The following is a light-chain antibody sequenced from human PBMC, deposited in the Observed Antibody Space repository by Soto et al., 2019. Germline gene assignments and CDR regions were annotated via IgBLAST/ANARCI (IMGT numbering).Light chain of an antibody. CDR3: QSYDSSLSGVV. CDR2: GNN. J-gene: IGLJ2*01. CDR1: SSNIGAGYD. Sequence: QALVTQPPSVSGAPGQRVTISCTGSSSNIGAGYDVHWYQQVPGTAPKLLIYGNNNRPSGVPDRFSGSKSGTSASLAITGLQAEDEADYYCQSYDSSLSGVVFGGGTKLTVL. V-gene: IGLV1-40*01.